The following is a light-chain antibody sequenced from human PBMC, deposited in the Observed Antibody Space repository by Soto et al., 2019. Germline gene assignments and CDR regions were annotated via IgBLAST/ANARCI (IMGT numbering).Light chain of an antibody. V-gene: IGKV3-20*01. CDR3: QQYGGSHPGT. J-gene: IGKJ1*01. CDR2: DIS. Sequence: EIVLTQSPCTLSFSPGERATLSCRASQSVSTNLAWYQHKPGQAPRLLIYDISTRATGIPDRFSGSGSGTDFTITISRLEPEDFAVYYCQQYGGSHPGTFGQGTKVEIK. CDR1: QSVSTN.